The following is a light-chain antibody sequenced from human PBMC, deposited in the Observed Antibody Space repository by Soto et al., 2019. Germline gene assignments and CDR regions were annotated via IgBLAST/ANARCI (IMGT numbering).Light chain of an antibody. CDR1: QSISSY. CDR3: QQSYSTPYS. Sequence: DIQMTQSPSSLSASVGDRVTITCRASQSISSYLNWYQQKPGKAPKLLIYAASSLQSGVPSRFSGSGSGTDFTLTISSLQPVDFATYYCQQSYSTPYSFGQGTKLVIK. V-gene: IGKV1-39*01. CDR2: AAS. J-gene: IGKJ2*01.